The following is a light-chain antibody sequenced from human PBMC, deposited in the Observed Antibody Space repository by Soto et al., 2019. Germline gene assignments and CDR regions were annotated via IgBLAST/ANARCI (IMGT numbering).Light chain of an antibody. CDR3: QQSYSTPLFT. V-gene: IGKV1-39*01. CDR2: AAS. CDR1: QSISSY. J-gene: IGKJ3*01. Sequence: DIQMTQSPSSLSASVGDRVTITCRASQSISSYLNWYQQKPRKAPKLLIYAASSLQSGVPSRFSGSGSGTDFTPTISSLQPEDFATYYCQQSYSTPLFTFGPGTKVDIK.